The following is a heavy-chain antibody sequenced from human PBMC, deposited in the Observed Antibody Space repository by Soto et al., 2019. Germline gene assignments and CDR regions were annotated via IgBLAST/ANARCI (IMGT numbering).Heavy chain of an antibody. J-gene: IGHJ4*02. D-gene: IGHD2-15*01. CDR2: ISGSGGST. CDR3: TKALGYCSGGSCDPNDG. Sequence: WARSPWWADSEFTCSNYVMSWVRQARKRGLEWVSAISGSGGSTYYADSVKGRFTISIDDSKNTLYVQMSSLRAEDTAVYYWTKALGYCSGGSCDPNDGWGQVVRVAVSS. V-gene: IGHV3-23*01. CDR1: EFTCSNYV.